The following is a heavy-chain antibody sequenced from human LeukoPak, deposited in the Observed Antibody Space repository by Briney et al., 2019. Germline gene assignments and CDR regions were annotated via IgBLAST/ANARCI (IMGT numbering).Heavy chain of an antibody. V-gene: IGHV3-7*01. CDR2: MKQDGSEK. CDR1: GFTFSSYW. Sequence: GGYLRLSCAASGFTFSSYWMSWVRQAPGKGLEWVANMKQDGSEKYYVDSVKCRFTISRDNAKNSLYLQMNSLRAEDTAVYYCAREGVEMATIGDFDFWGQGTLVTVSS. J-gene: IGHJ4*02. CDR3: AREGVEMATIGDFDF. D-gene: IGHD5-24*01.